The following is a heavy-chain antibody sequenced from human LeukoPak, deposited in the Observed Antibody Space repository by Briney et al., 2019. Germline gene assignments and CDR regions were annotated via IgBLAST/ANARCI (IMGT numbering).Heavy chain of an antibody. CDR3: ASSSAPYGPRVFDY. CDR2: IYHSGST. D-gene: IGHD4/OR15-4a*01. J-gene: IGHJ4*02. Sequence: SETLSLTCTVSGYSISSGYYWGWIRQPPGKGLEWIGSIYHSGSTYYNPSLKSRVTISVDTSKNQFSLKLSSVTAADTAVYYCASSSAPYGPRVFDYWGQGTLVTVSS. V-gene: IGHV4-38-2*02. CDR1: GYSISSGYY.